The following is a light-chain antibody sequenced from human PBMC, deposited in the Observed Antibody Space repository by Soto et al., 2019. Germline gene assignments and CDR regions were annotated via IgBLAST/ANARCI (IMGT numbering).Light chain of an antibody. CDR3: QQYEEWPPWT. CDR1: ESVSSN. Sequence: EIVMTQSPATLSVSPGERVTLSCRASESVSSNLAWYQQKPGQAPRLLIYGASTRATGVPARFSSSGCATAYTLTTTSLQSEDLSVYYCQQYEEWPPWTFGQGTKLDI. V-gene: IGKV3-15*01. J-gene: IGKJ1*01. CDR2: GAS.